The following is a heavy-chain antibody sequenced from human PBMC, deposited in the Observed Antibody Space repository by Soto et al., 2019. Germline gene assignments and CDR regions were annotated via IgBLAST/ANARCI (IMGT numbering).Heavy chain of an antibody. CDR1: GYTFINYD. Sequence: ASVKVSCKASGYTFINYDISWVRQATGQGFEWMGWMNPGSGKTGYANKFQGRVTMTRDASTSTAHLELSSLTSEDTAVYYCARMASSGTLNWFDPWGQGTLVTVSS. J-gene: IGHJ5*02. CDR3: ARMASSGTLNWFDP. CDR2: MNPGSGKT. V-gene: IGHV1-8*02.